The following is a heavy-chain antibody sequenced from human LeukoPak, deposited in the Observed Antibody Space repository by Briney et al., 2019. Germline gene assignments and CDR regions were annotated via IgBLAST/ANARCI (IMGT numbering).Heavy chain of an antibody. V-gene: IGHV3-23*01. CDR2: ISGSSGST. Sequence: GGSLRLSCAASGFTFSSYAMSWVRQAPGKGLEWVSAISGSSGSTYYADSVKGRFTISRDNSKNTLYLQMNSLRAEDTAVYYCAKDQPIVVVPAARRPGLTFDIWGQGTMVTVSS. J-gene: IGHJ3*02. CDR1: GFTFSSYA. D-gene: IGHD2-2*01. CDR3: AKDQPIVVVPAARRPGLTFDI.